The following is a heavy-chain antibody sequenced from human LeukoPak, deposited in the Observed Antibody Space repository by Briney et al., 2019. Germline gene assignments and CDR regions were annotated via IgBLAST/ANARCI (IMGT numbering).Heavy chain of an antibody. J-gene: IGHJ6*02. D-gene: IGHD1-26*01. Sequence: GASVKVSCKASGYTFTSYGISWVRQAPGQGLEWMGWISAYNGNTNYAQKLQGRVTMTTDTSTSTAYMELSSLRSEDTAVYYCARGIVVGATPYYYYYGMDVWGQGTTVTVSS. CDR2: ISAYNGNT. V-gene: IGHV1-18*01. CDR1: GYTFTSYG. CDR3: ARGIVVGATPYYYYYGMDV.